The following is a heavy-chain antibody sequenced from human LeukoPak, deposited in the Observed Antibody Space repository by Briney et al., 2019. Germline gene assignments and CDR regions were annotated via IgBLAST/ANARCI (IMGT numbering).Heavy chain of an antibody. CDR2: IIPILGIA. CDR1: GGTFSSYA. V-gene: IGHV1-69*04. CDR3: ARELIYYYDSSGYSHFDY. Sequence: SVKVSCKASGGTFSSYAISWVRQAPGQGLEWMGRIIPILGIANYAQKFQGRVTITADKSTSTAYMELSSLRSEDTAVYYCARELIYYYDSSGYSHFDYWGQGTLVTVSS. J-gene: IGHJ4*02. D-gene: IGHD3-22*01.